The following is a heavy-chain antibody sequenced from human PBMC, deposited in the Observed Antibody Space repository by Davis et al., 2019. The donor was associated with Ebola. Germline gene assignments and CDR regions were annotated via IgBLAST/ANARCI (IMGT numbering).Heavy chain of an antibody. Sequence: PSETLSLTCAVYGGSFSGYYWSWIRQPPGKGLEWIGYIYYSGSTYYNPSLKSRVTISVDTSKNQFSLKLSSVTAADTAVYYCARGRNVVVGGHFDYWGQGTLVTISS. CDR1: GGSFSGYY. D-gene: IGHD2-21*01. CDR2: IYYSGST. CDR3: ARGRNVVVGGHFDY. J-gene: IGHJ4*02. V-gene: IGHV4-34*01.